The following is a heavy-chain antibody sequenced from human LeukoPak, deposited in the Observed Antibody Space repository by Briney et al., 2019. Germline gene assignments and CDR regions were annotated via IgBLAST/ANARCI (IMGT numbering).Heavy chain of an antibody. CDR2: ISGSGGST. CDR1: GFTFSSYA. V-gene: IGHV3-23*01. Sequence: GGSLRLSCAASGFTFSSYAMSWVRQAPGKGLEWVSAISGSGGSTYCADSVKGRFTISRDNSKNTLYLQMNSLRAEDTAVYYCAKVQWFGELLGTFDYWGQGTLVTVSS. D-gene: IGHD3-10*01. CDR3: AKVQWFGELLGTFDY. J-gene: IGHJ4*02.